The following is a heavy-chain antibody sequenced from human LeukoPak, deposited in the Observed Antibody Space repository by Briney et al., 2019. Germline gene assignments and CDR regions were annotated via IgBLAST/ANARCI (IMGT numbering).Heavy chain of an antibody. CDR3: ARGRDYGDPMGSFDI. V-gene: IGHV3-11*01. J-gene: IGHJ3*02. CDR2: VSSSGSPK. Sequence: PGGSLRLSCAASGFTFSDYYMSWIRQAPGKGLEWVSIVSSSGSPKYYADSMKGRFTMSRDNAKSSLYLQMNSLGAEDTAVYYCARGRDYGDPMGSFDIWGQGTMVTVSS. CDR1: GFTFSDYY. D-gene: IGHD4-17*01.